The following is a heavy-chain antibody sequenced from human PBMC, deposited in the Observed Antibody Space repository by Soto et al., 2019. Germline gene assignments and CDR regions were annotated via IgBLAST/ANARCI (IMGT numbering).Heavy chain of an antibody. CDR1: GFIFTDHS. CDR3: TRSWNKAAAGSFDV. Sequence: EVQLMESGGGLVQPGGSLRLSCAASGFIFTDHSMDWVRQAPGKGLAWVGRIREKGNSDTTEYAASVKGRFTIARDDSKNSLYLHMNSLKTADTDVYYCTRSWNKAAAGSFDVWGQGTMVTVSS. CDR2: IREKGNSDTT. D-gene: IGHD6-25*01. V-gene: IGHV3-72*01. J-gene: IGHJ3*01.